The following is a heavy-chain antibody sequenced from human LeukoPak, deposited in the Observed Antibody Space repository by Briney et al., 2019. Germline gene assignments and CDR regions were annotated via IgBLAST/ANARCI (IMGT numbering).Heavy chain of an antibody. D-gene: IGHD5-12*01. Sequence: GGSLRLSCAASGFTFSSYAMSWVRQAPGKGLEWVSSISNSGGRTFYTDSVKGRFTISRDNSKITLYLQMNSLRAEDTAVYYCAKSYNGYEAKPDYWGQGTLVTVSS. V-gene: IGHV3-23*01. CDR1: GFTFSSYA. CDR2: ISNSGGRT. J-gene: IGHJ4*02. CDR3: AKSYNGYEAKPDY.